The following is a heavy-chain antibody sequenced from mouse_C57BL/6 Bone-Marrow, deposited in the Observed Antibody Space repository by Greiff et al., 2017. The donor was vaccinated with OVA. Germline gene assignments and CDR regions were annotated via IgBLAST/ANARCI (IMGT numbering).Heavy chain of an antibody. CDR3: ARSGITTVADWYFDV. J-gene: IGHJ1*03. Sequence: VQGVESGAELVRPGASVKLSCKASGYTFTDYYINWVKQRPGQGLEWIARIYPGSGNTYYNEKFKGKATLTAEKSSSTAYMQLSSLTSEDSAVYFCARSGITTVADWYFDVWGTGTTVTVSS. D-gene: IGHD1-1*01. V-gene: IGHV1-76*01. CDR1: GYTFTDYY. CDR2: IYPGSGNT.